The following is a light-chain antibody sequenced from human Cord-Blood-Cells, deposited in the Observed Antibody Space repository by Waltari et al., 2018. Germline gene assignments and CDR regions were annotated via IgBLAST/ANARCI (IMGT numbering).Light chain of an antibody. Sequence: EIVMTQSPATLSVSPGERATLSCRASQSVSSNLAWYQQKPGQAPRRLIYGASTRATGIPARFSGSVSGTEFTLTISSLQSEDFAVYYCQQYNNWPPGITFGQGTRLEIK. CDR3: QQYNNWPPGIT. CDR1: QSVSSN. V-gene: IGKV3-15*01. CDR2: GAS. J-gene: IGKJ5*01.